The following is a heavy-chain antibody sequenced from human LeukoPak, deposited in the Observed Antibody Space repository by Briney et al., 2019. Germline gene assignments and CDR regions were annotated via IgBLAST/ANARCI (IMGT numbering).Heavy chain of an antibody. V-gene: IGHV4-59*08. D-gene: IGHD5-18*01. CDR2: IYYSGST. CDR1: GGSISNYY. J-gene: IGHJ4*02. CDR3: ARHAVLYSYGSGAHY. Sequence: PSETLSLTCTVSGGSISNYYWSWIRQPPGKGLEGIGHIYYSGSTTYNPSLKSRVTISLDTSKNQFSLKLSSVTAADTAVYYCARHAVLYSYGSGAHYWGQGTLVTVSS.